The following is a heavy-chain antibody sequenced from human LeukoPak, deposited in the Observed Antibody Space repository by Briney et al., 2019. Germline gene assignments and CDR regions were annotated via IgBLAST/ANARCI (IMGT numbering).Heavy chain of an antibody. D-gene: IGHD5-24*01. CDR2: INHSGST. J-gene: IGHJ4*02. Sequence: SETLSLTCAVYGGSFSGYYWSWIRQPPGKGLEWIGEINHSGSTNYDPSLKSRVTISVDTSKNQFSLKLSSVTAADTAVYYCARGRAIPSRDGYNGFFDYWGQGTLVTVSS. CDR3: ARGRAIPSRDGYNGFFDY. V-gene: IGHV4-34*01. CDR1: GGSFSGYY.